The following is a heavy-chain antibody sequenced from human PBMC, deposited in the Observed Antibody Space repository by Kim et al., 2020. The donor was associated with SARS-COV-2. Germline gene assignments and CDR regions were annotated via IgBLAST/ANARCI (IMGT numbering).Heavy chain of an antibody. CDR3: AKSRGTRLSSSFDY. Sequence: GGSLRLSCAASGFTFSSYGMHWVRQAPGKGLEWVAVISYDGSNKYYADSVKGRFTISRDNSKNTLYLQMNSLRAEDTAVYYCAKSRGTRLSSSFDYWGQGSLVTVCS. CDR2: ISYDGSNK. V-gene: IGHV3-30*18. D-gene: IGHD6-13*01. CDR1: GFTFSSYG. J-gene: IGHJ4*02.